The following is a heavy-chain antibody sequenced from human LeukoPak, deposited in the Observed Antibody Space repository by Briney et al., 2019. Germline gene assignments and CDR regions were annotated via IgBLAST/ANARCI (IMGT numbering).Heavy chain of an antibody. CDR1: GFTFSSFA. Sequence: PGGSLRLSCAASGFTFSSFAMTWVRQAPAKGLEWVANTGPRGSEYVDSVRGRFTVSRDNAKNSMSLQMDSLRVEDTAVYYCARGVLPNTIEWSLDLWGQGTLVTVSS. J-gene: IGHJ5*02. V-gene: IGHV3-7*01. CDR2: TGPRGSE. CDR3: ARGVLPNTIEWSLDL. D-gene: IGHD3-10*01.